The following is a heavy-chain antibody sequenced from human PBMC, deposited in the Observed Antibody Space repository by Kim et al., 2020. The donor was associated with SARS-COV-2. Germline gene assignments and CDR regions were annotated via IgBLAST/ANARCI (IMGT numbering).Heavy chain of an antibody. CDR3: ARGRSGHMFDY. D-gene: IGHD6-25*01. CDR2: TRNKANSYTT. CDR1: GFTFSDHY. Sequence: GGSLRLSCAASGFTFSDHYMDWVRQAPGKGLEWVGRTRNKANSYTTEYAASVKGRFTISRDDSKNSLYLQMNSLKTEDTAVYYCARGRSGHMFDYWGQGTLVTVSS. V-gene: IGHV3-72*01. J-gene: IGHJ4*02.